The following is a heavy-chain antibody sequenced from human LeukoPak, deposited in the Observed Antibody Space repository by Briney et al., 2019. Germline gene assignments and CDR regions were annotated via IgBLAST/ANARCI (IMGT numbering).Heavy chain of an antibody. CDR2: IYYSGNT. CDR3: ARLHFAAAEEFDP. CDR1: GGSLSGHW. D-gene: IGHD6-13*01. Sequence: SETLSLTCTVSGGSLSGHWWSWIRQPPGKGLEWIGYIYYSGNTNYNPSLNTRDTISVDTSKNQFSLNLRSVTAADTAVYYCARLHFAAAEEFDPWGQGTLVTVSS. V-gene: IGHV4-59*08. J-gene: IGHJ5*02.